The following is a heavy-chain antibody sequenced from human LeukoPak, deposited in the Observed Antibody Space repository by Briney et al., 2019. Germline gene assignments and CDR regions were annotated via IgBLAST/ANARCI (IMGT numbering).Heavy chain of an antibody. Sequence: SETLSLTCAVYGGSFSGYYWSWIRQPPGKGLEWIGYIYYSGSTNYNPSLKSRVTISVDMSKNQFSLKLSSVTAAGTAVYYCARHPEVRPTYFQHWGQGTLVTVSS. J-gene: IGHJ1*01. CDR3: ARHPEVRPTYFQH. D-gene: IGHD3-10*01. V-gene: IGHV4-59*08. CDR2: IYYSGST. CDR1: GGSFSGYY.